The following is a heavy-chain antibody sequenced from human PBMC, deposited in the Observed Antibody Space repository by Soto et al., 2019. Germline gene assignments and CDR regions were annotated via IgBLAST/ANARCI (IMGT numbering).Heavy chain of an antibody. CDR1: GGTFSSYT. D-gene: IGHD1-1*01. V-gene: IGHV1-69*02. CDR2: IIPILGIA. CDR3: ARARTDLRPSDAFDI. J-gene: IGHJ3*02. Sequence: ASVKVSCKASGGTFSSYTISWVRQAPGQGLEWMGRIIPILGIANYAQKFQGRVTITADKSTSTAYMELSSLRSEDTAVYYCARARTDLRPSDAFDIWGQGTMVTVSS.